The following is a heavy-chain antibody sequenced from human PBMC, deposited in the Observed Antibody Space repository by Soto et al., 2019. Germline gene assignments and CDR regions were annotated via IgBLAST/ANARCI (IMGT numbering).Heavy chain of an antibody. CDR3: ARETGATINWFDP. CDR1: GYTFTSYD. J-gene: IGHJ5*02. Sequence: QVQLVQSGAEVKKPGASVKVSCKASGYTFTSYDINWVRQATGQGLEWMGWMSPNSGNTGYAQKFQGTVHXTXNXXISTAYMEMSSLRAEDTAVYYCARETGATINWFDPWGQGPQVTVSS. D-gene: IGHD1-26*01. V-gene: IGHV1-8*01. CDR2: MSPNSGNT.